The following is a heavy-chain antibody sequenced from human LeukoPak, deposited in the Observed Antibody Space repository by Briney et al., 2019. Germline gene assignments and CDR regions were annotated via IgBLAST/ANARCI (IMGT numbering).Heavy chain of an antibody. Sequence: SETLSLTCAVSGGSISSSNWWSWVRQPPGKGLEWIGEIYHSGSTNYNPSLKSRVTISVDKSKNQFSLKLSSVTAADTAVYYCARSYGSGTYYFLDYWGQGTLVTVSS. CDR3: ARSYGSGTYYFLDY. J-gene: IGHJ4*02. V-gene: IGHV4-4*02. D-gene: IGHD3-10*01. CDR1: GGSISSSNW. CDR2: IYHSGST.